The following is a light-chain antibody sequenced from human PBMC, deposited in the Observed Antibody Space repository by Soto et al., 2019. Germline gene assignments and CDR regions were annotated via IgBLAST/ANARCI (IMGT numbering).Light chain of an antibody. V-gene: IGKV3-20*01. CDR1: QSVSNNY. J-gene: IGKJ2*01. Sequence: EIVLTQSPGTLSLSPGERATLSCRASQSVSNNYLAWYQQKPGQAPRLLIYGASNRATGIPDRFSGSGSGTDFTLTISRLEPEDFAVYYCQQYNNWRYTFGQGTKLEIK. CDR2: GAS. CDR3: QQYNNWRYT.